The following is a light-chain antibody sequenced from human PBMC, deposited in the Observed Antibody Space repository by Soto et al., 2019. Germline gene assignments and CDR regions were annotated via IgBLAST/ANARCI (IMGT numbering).Light chain of an antibody. CDR2: DVS. J-gene: IGLJ3*02. Sequence: QSALTQPASVSGSPGQSITISCTGTSSDVGGYNYVSWYQHHPGKAPKLIIYDVSHGPSGVSNRFSGSKSGNTASLAISGLQAEDEAHYYCTSYTTSSTVVFGGGTKLTVL. CDR3: TSYTTSSTVV. CDR1: SSDVGGYNY. V-gene: IGLV2-14*03.